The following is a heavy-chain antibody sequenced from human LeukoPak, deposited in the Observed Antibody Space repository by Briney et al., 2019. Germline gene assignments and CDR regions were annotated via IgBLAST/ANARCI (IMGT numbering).Heavy chain of an antibody. CDR1: GGSFSGYY. J-gene: IGHJ4*02. CDR3: TRGLSFRSGYFDN. D-gene: IGHD3-3*01. CDR2: MNHVGST. V-gene: IGHV4-34*01. Sequence: SETLSLTCAVYGGSFSGYYWSWVRQPPGKGLEWIGEMNHVGSTNYNPSLKSRVTISVDTSKNQFSLKLSSVTAADTAVYYCTRGLSFRSGYFDNWGQGILVTVSS.